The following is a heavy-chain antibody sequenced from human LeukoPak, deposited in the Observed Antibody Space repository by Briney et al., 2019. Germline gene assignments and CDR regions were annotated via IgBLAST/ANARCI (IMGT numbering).Heavy chain of an antibody. CDR3: AKETMILVKYFFDY. CDR1: GFTFSSYA. J-gene: IGHJ4*02. V-gene: IGHV3-23*01. Sequence: GGSLRLSCAASGFTFSSYAMSWVRQAPGKGLEWVSAISGSGSNTYYADSVKGRFTVSRDISKNTLYLQMNGLRAEDTAVYYCAKETMILVKYFFDYWGQGTLVTVSS. D-gene: IGHD3-22*01. CDR2: ISGSGSNT.